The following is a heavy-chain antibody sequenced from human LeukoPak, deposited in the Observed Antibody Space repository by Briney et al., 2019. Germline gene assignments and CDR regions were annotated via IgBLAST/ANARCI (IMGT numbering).Heavy chain of an antibody. D-gene: IGHD2/OR15-2a*01. V-gene: IGHV3-33*01. CDR1: GFTFSSYG. Sequence: GGSLRLSCAASGFTFSSYGMHWVRQAPGKGLEWVALIWYDGSNKYYADSVKGRLTISRDNSRNTLYLQMNSLRAEDTAVYYCAREGPRGNSQFDYWGQGTPVTVSS. J-gene: IGHJ4*02. CDR3: AREGPRGNSQFDY. CDR2: IWYDGSNK.